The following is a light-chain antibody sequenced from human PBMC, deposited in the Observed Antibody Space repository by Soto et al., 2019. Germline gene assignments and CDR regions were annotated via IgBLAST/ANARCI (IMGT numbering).Light chain of an antibody. CDR2: GAS. J-gene: IGKJ5*01. CDR1: QTINNN. V-gene: IGKV3-20*01. Sequence: ETVMTQSPATLSVSPGEGATLSCRASQTINNNLAWYQQKPGQAPRLLIYGASGRATGIPDRFSGSGSGTDFTLTISRLEPEDFAVYYCQQYGSSPPITFGQGTRLEIK. CDR3: QQYGSSPPIT.